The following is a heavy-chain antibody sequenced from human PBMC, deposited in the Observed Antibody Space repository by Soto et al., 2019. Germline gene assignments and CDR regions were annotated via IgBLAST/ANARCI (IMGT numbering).Heavy chain of an antibody. J-gene: IGHJ4*02. V-gene: IGHV1-2*06. CDR3: ARRKGDYYVSSGYQYDFDY. CDR2: INPNSGGT. CDR1: GYPFTGYY. D-gene: IGHD3-22*01. Sequence: QVQLVQSGAEVKKPGASVKVSCKASGYPFTGYYMHWVRQAPGQGLEWMGRINPNSGGTKSAQKCQGSVTMTRDTAISTAYMELSRLRSDDTAVYYCARRKGDYYVSSGYQYDFDYWGQGTLVTVSS.